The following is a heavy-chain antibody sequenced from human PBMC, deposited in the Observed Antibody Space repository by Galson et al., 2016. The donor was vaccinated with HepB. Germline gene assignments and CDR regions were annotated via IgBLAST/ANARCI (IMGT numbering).Heavy chain of an antibody. J-gene: IGHJ4*02. D-gene: IGHD3-10*01. CDR2: LSYSGST. CDR1: GGSISRGGYY. Sequence: TLSLTCTVSGGSISRGGYYWNWIRQHPRKGLEWIGHLSYSGSTYSNPSLKSRITISVDTSKNQFSLKLSSVTAADTAVYYCARGDWGVFDYWGQGTLVSVSS. CDR3: ARGDWGVFDY. V-gene: IGHV4-31*03.